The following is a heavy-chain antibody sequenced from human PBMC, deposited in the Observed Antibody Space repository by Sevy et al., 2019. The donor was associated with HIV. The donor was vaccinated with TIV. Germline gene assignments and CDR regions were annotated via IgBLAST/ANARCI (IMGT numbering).Heavy chain of an antibody. CDR1: RFTLRSYA. CDR3: EKDVRYDSSGYFDY. J-gene: IGHJ4*02. CDR2: ISGSGVST. Sequence: GGSLRLSCAASRFTLRSYAMSWVRQAPGKGLEWVSAISGSGVSTYYADSVKGRFTISRDNSKNTLYLQMNSLRAEDTAVYYCEKDVRYDSSGYFDYWGQGILVTVSS. V-gene: IGHV3-23*01. D-gene: IGHD3-22*01.